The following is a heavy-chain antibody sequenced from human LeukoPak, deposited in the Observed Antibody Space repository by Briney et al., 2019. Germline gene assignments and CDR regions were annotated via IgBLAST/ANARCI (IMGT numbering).Heavy chain of an antibody. Sequence: SVKLSCKASGGTFSSYAVTWVRQAPGQGLEWMGGIIPIFGTTNYAQKFQGRVTITADESTSTAYMELSSLRSEDTAVYYCARGVNCRTSSCPRHNWFDPWGQGTLVTVSS. CDR3: ARGVNCRTSSCPRHNWFDP. CDR1: GGTFSSYA. J-gene: IGHJ5*02. CDR2: IIPIFGTT. D-gene: IGHD2-2*01. V-gene: IGHV1-69*01.